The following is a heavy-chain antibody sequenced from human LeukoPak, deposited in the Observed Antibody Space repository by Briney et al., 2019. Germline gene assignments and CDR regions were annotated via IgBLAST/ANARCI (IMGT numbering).Heavy chain of an antibody. CDR2: INPNSGGT. J-gene: IGHJ3*02. V-gene: IGHV1-2*02. D-gene: IGHD6-19*01. CDR3: AREEGSGWYNAFDI. Sequence: ASVKVSCKASGYTFTGYYMHWVRQAPGQGLEWMGWINPNSGGTNYAQKFQGRVTMTRDTSTSTVYMELSSLRSEDTAVYYCAREEGSGWYNAFDIWGQGTMVTVSS. CDR1: GYTFTGYY.